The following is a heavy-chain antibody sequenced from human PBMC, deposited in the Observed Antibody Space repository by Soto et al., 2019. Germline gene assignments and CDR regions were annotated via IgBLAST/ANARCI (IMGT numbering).Heavy chain of an antibody. D-gene: IGHD6-19*01. Sequence: QVQLVQSGAEVKKPGASVKVSCKASGYTFTSYGISWVRQAPGQGLEWMGWISAYNGNTNYAQKVQDRVTMTTDTSTSTAYTELRSLRSDDTAVYYCARDQWKAIAVATKGDYWGQGTLVTVSS. CDR1: GYTFTSYG. CDR2: ISAYNGNT. CDR3: ARDQWKAIAVATKGDY. J-gene: IGHJ4*02. V-gene: IGHV1-18*01.